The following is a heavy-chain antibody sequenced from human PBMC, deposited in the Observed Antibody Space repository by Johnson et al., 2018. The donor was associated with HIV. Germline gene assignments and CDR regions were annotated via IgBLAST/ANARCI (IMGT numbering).Heavy chain of an antibody. Sequence: QVQLVESGGGVVQPGGSLRLSCAGSGFTFSSYGMHWVRQAPGKGLEWVSFIRYDGSDKHYADSVKGRFTVSRDNSKNTLYLEMNSLRAEDTAVYYCARDHSGYDSVTAAFDIWGQGTMVTVSS. CDR2: IRYDGSDK. CDR3: ARDHSGYDSVTAAFDI. D-gene: IGHD5-12*01. J-gene: IGHJ3*02. V-gene: IGHV3-30*02. CDR1: GFTFSSYG.